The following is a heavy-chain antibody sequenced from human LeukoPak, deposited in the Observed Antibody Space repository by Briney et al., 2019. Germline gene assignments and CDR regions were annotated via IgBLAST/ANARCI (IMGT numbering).Heavy chain of an antibody. J-gene: IGHJ3*02. D-gene: IGHD3-10*01. V-gene: IGHV4-30-2*01. CDR2: IYHSGST. Sequence: KSSETLSLTCTVSGGSISSGGYYWSWIRQPPGKGLEWIGYIYHSGSTYYNPSLKSRVTISVDKSKNQFSLKLSSVTAADTAVYYCARVRYYGSGSYTPDAFDIWGQGTMVTVSS. CDR3: ARVRYYGSGSYTPDAFDI. CDR1: GGSISSGGYY.